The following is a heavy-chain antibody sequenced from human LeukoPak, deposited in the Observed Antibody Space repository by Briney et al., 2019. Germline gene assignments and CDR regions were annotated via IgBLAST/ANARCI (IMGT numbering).Heavy chain of an antibody. V-gene: IGHV3-53*01. CDR2: IYSGGTT. CDR3: ARDRQPVRLGIDP. CDR1: GFTVSSNY. Sequence: PGGSLRLSCAASGFTVSSNYMSWVRQAPGKGLEWVSVIYSGGTTDYAESVKGRFTISRDNSKNTVDLQMNNLRAEDTAVYYCARDRQPVRLGIDPWGQGTLVTVSS. J-gene: IGHJ5*02. D-gene: IGHD7-27*01.